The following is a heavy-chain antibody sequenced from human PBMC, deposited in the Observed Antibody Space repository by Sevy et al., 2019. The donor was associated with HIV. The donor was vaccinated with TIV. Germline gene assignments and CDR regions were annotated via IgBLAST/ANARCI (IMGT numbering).Heavy chain of an antibody. CDR1: GFTFSSYG. CDR2: IYYDGNNK. CDR3: ARDSNDYGDYRLSYYFDY. D-gene: IGHD4-17*01. J-gene: IGHJ4*02. V-gene: IGHV3-33*01. Sequence: GWSLRLSCAASGFTFSSYGMHWVRQAPGKGLEWVAVIYYDGNNKYYADSVKGRFTISRDNSKNTLYLQMNSLRAEDTAVYYCARDSNDYGDYRLSYYFDYWGQGTLVTVSS.